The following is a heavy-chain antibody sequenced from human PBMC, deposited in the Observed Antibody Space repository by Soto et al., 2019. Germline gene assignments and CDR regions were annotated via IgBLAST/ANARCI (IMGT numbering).Heavy chain of an antibody. D-gene: IGHD4-17*01. J-gene: IGHJ4*02. Sequence: PGGSLRLSCTASGFTFSGHRMTWVRQAPWKGLEWVANIDRDGIGKYYVDSVRGRFTISRDNAENSLYLQMSSLRAEDTAVYYCARITVAQNEYLDHWGQGARVTVSS. CDR3: ARITVAQNEYLDH. V-gene: IGHV3-7*01. CDR2: IDRDGIGK. CDR1: GFTFSGHR.